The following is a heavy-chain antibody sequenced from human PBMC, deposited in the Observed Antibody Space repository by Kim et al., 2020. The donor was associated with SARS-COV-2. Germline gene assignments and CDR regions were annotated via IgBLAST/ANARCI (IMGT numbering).Heavy chain of an antibody. CDR3: ARRWGHYYDSSGFFDY. Sequence: SETLSLTCTVSGGSISSSSYYWGWIRQPPGKGLEWIGSIYYSGSTYYNPSLKSRVTISVDTSKNQFSLKLSSVTAADTAVYYCARRWGHYYDSSGFFDYWGQGTLVTVSS. V-gene: IGHV4-39*01. J-gene: IGHJ4*02. D-gene: IGHD3-22*01. CDR2: IYYSGST. CDR1: GGSISSSSYY.